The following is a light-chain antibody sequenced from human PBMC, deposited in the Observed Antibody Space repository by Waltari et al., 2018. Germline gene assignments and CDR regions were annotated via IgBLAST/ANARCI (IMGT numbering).Light chain of an antibody. V-gene: IGKV3-11*01. CDR2: DAS. Sequence: EIVLTQSPATLSLSPGVRATLSCRASQSVSSYLAWYQQKPGQAPRLLIYDASNRATGIPARFSGSGSGTDFTLIISSLEPEDFAVYYCQQRSNWPRAFGGGTKVEIK. CDR3: QQRSNWPRA. CDR1: QSVSSY. J-gene: IGKJ4*01.